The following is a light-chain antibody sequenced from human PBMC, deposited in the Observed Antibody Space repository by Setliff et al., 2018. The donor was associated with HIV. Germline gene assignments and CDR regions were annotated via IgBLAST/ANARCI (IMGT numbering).Light chain of an antibody. CDR2: EVS. V-gene: IGLV2-14*01. J-gene: IGLJ3*02. CDR3: ISYTSSITWV. Sequence: QSALTQPASVSGSPGQSITISCTGTSSDIGGYNYVSWYQQHPGKVPKLMIYEVSNRPSGVSDRFSGSKSGNTASLTISGLQAEDEADYYCISYTSSITWVFGGGT. CDR1: SSDIGGYNY.